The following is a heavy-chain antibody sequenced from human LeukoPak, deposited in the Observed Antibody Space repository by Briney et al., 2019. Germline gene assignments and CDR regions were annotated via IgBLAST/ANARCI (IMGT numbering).Heavy chain of an antibody. D-gene: IGHD6-13*01. J-gene: IGHJ2*01. CDR3: ARDRARIADFLKDWYFDF. Sequence: ASVKVSCKASGYTFAGYYIHWVRQAPGQGLEWMGWINPKSGGTTYAQKFQGRVTLTRDTTIGALYMELSSLRSDDTAVYFCARDRARIADFLKDWYFDFWGRGTLVTVS. V-gene: IGHV1-2*02. CDR1: GYTFAGYY. CDR2: INPKSGGT.